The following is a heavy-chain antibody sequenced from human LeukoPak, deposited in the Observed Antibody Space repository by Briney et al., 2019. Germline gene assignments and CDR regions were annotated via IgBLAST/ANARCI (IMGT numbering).Heavy chain of an antibody. Sequence: GGPLRLSCAASGFTFSSNWMHWVRQAPGKGLVWVSRINEDGSTTNYADSVKGRFTISRDNAKNTLYLQMNSLRAEDTAVYYCAKEFTDKSLDYWGQGVLVTVSS. V-gene: IGHV3-74*01. J-gene: IGHJ4*02. CDR1: GFTFSSNW. CDR3: AKEFTDKSLDY. CDR2: INEDGSTT.